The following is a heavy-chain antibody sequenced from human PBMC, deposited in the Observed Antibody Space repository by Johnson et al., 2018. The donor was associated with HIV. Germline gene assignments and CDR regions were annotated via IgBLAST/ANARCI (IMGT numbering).Heavy chain of an antibody. CDR1: GFTFSSYA. CDR3: ARDQEQLVPWDAFDI. V-gene: IGHV3-30-3*01. Sequence: QLVESGGGVVPPGRSLRLSCAASGFTFSSYAMHWVRQAPGKGLEWVALISYDGPKKYYADSVKGRFTISRDNSKNTLYLQMNSLRAEDTAVYYCARDQEQLVPWDAFDIWGQGTMVTVSS. J-gene: IGHJ3*02. D-gene: IGHD6-6*01. CDR2: ISYDGPKK.